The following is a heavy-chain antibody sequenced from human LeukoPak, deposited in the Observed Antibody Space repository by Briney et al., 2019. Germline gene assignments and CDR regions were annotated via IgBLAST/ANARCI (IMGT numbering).Heavy chain of an antibody. D-gene: IGHD3-10*01. V-gene: IGHV1-18*01. J-gene: IGHJ5*02. CDR2: ISAYNGNT. CDR1: GYTLTSYG. Sequence: GASVKVSCKASGYTLTSYGISWVRQAPGQRLEWMGWISAYNGNTNYAQKLQGRVTMTTDTSTSTAYMELRSLRSDDTAVYYRARAMVRGVIPFDPWGQGTLVTVSS. CDR3: ARAMVRGVIPFDP.